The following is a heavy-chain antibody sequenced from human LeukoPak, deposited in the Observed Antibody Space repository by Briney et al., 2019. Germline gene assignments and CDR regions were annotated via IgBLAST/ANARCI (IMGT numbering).Heavy chain of an antibody. CDR2: INWNGGGT. CDR3: AKHMRATNTYSFFGLDV. Sequence: GGSLRLSCAATGFTFKDYGMHWVRQPPGRGLEWVSSINWNGGGTDYADSVKGRFTISRDNAKNSLYLQLSSLRPEDTALYYCAKHMRATNTYSFFGLDVWGQGTTVTVSS. J-gene: IGHJ6*02. D-gene: IGHD1-26*01. V-gene: IGHV3-9*01. CDR1: GFTFKDYG.